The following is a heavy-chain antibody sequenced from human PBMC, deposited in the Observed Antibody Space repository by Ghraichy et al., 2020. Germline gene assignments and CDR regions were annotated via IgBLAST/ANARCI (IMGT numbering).Heavy chain of an antibody. Sequence: GGSLRLSCAASGFTFSSYWMSWVRQAPGKGLEWVANIKQDGSEKYYVDSVKGRFTISRDNAKNSLYLQMNSLRAEDTAVYYCARDQGDGDYGRRTDYYYYYGMDVWGQGTTVTVSS. CDR2: IKQDGSEK. CDR1: GFTFSSYW. J-gene: IGHJ6*02. V-gene: IGHV3-7*01. D-gene: IGHD4-17*01. CDR3: ARDQGDGDYGRRTDYYYYYGMDV.